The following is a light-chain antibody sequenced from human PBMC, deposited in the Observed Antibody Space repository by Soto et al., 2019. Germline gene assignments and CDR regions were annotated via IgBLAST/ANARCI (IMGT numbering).Light chain of an antibody. CDR2: WAS. CDR1: QSVLYISNNKNY. J-gene: IGKJ4*01. CDR3: QQYYTNALT. V-gene: IGKV4-1*01. Sequence: DIVRTQSPDSLAVSLGERATINCKTSQSVLYISNNKNYLAWYQQKPGQPPKLLIYWASTRESGVPDRFSGSGSGTDFTLTISSLQAEDVAVYYCQQYYTNALTFGGGTKVGVK.